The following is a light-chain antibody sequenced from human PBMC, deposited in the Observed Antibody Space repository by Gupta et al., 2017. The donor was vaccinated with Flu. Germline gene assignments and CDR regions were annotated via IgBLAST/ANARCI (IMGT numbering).Light chain of an antibody. CDR3: VLYLGSGTWV. V-gene: IGLV8-61*01. CDR1: SGSVSTNYY. CDR2: GTS. J-gene: IGLJ3*02. Sequence: QTVVTQEPSFSVSPGGTVTLTCALRSGSVSTNYYPSWYQQTPGQPPRTLIYGTSTRSSGVPDRFSGSILGNKAALTITGAQADDESEYYCVLYLGSGTWVFGGGTKLTVL.